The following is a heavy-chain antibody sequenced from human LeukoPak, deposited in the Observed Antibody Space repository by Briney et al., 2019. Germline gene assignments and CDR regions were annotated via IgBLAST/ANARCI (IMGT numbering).Heavy chain of an antibody. D-gene: IGHD5-24*01. J-gene: IGHJ4*02. CDR3: TTEVEMATIFFDH. CDR1: GFTFSNAW. Sequence: GGSLRLSCAASGFTFSNAWMSWVRQAPGKGLEWVGRIKSKTDGGTTDYAAPVKGRFTISRDDSKNTLYLQMNSLKTEDTAVYYCTTEVEMATIFFDHWGQGTLVTVSS. V-gene: IGHV3-15*01. CDR2: IKSKTDGGTT.